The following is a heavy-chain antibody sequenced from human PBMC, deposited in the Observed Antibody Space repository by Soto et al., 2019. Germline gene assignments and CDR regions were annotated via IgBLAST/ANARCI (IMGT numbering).Heavy chain of an antibody. CDR3: ARTYCANGFCKKTVFDY. CDR1: GGSISSSTYY. V-gene: IGHV4-39*01. D-gene: IGHD2-8*01. CDR2: IYYSGST. J-gene: IGHJ4*02. Sequence: PSETLSLTCTVSGGSISSSTYYWGWLLQPPGKGLEWIGSIYYSGSTYYNPSLKSRVTISVDTSKNQFSLKLSSVTAADTALYYCARTYCANGFCKKTVFDYWGQGTLVPVSS.